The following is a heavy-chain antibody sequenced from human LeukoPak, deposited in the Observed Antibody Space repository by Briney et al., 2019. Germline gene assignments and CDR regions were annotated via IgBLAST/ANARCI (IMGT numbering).Heavy chain of an antibody. V-gene: IGHV3-64*01. CDR3: ARDASDIVVVPAAVGPFDL. CDR1: GFTFSNYA. D-gene: IGHD2-2*01. Sequence: GGSLRLSCAASGFTFSNYAMYWVRQTPGKGLEYVSVIGGNGVATHYATSVKGRFTISRDNSKNTLYLQMGSLRAEDMAVYYCARDASDIVVVPAAVGPFDLWGQGTLVTVSS. CDR2: IGGNGVAT. J-gene: IGHJ4*02.